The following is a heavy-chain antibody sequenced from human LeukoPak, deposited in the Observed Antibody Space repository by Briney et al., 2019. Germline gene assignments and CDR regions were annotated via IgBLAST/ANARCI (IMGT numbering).Heavy chain of an antibody. CDR2: IRYDGSNK. CDR1: GFTFSSYG. CDR3: AKDMVRGAPMYNWFDP. J-gene: IGHJ5*02. Sequence: GGSLRLSCAASGFTFSSYGMHWVRQAPGKGLEWVAFIRYDGSNKYYADSVKGRFTISRDNSKNTLYLQMNSLRAEGTAVYYCAKDMVRGAPMYNWFDPWGQGTLVTVSS. V-gene: IGHV3-30*02. D-gene: IGHD3-10*01.